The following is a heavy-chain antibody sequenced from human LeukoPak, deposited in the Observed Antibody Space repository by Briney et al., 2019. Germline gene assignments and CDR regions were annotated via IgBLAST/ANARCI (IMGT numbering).Heavy chain of an antibody. CDR1: GFTFSSYA. V-gene: IGHV3-23*01. CDR3: ARDRAVAGNLYYFDY. CDR2: ISFRGDST. J-gene: IGHJ4*02. D-gene: IGHD6-19*01. Sequence: GGSLRLSCAASGFTFSSYAMTWVRQAPGKGLEWVSVISFRGDSTYYADSVKGRFTISRDNSKNTLYLQMNSLRAEDTAVYYCARDRAVAGNLYYFDYWGQGTLVTVSS.